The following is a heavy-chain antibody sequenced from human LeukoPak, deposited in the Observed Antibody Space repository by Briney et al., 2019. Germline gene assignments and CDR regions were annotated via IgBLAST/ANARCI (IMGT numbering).Heavy chain of an antibody. D-gene: IGHD3-3*01. J-gene: IGHJ4*02. CDR2: INPSGGFT. CDR1: GYSFSTHW. CDR3: ARVLRFLEWIFDY. Sequence: ASVKVSCKASGYSFSTHWMHWVRQAPGQGLEWMGIINPSGGFTSYAQKLQGRVTVTRDMSTSTVYMELSRLRSDDTAVYYCARVLRFLEWIFDYWGQGTLVTVSS. V-gene: IGHV1-46*01.